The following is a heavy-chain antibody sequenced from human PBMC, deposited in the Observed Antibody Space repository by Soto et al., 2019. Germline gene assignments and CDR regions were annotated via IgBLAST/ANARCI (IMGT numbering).Heavy chain of an antibody. CDR3: AREVYDFWSGSPPSMDV. D-gene: IGHD3-3*01. CDR2: IYYSGST. CDR1: GGSISSYY. V-gene: IGHV4-59*13. J-gene: IGHJ6*02. Sequence: SETLSLTCTVSGGSISSYYWSWIRQPPGKGLEWIGYIYYSGSTNYNPSLKSRVTISVDTSKNQFSLKLSSVTAADTAVYYCAREVYDFWSGSPPSMDVWGQGTTVTVSS.